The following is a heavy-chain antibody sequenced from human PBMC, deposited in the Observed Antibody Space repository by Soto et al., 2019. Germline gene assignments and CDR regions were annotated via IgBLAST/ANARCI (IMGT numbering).Heavy chain of an antibody. D-gene: IGHD5-18*01. Sequence: PGGSLRLSCAASGFTFSSYEMNWVRQAPGKGLEWVSYISSSGSTIYYADSVKGRFTISRDNAKNSLYLQMNSLRAEDTAVYYCARDRVGGYSRVGIDYCGQGTMVIVSS. V-gene: IGHV3-48*03. CDR1: GFTFSSYE. J-gene: IGHJ4*02. CDR2: ISSSGSTI. CDR3: ARDRVGGYSRVGIDY.